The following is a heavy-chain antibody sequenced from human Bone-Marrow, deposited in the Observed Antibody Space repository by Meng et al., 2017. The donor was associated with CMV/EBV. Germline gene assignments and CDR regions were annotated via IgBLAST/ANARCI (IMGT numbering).Heavy chain of an antibody. CDR2: ISSSSSYI. CDR3: ARVAGGNRLYWYFDL. Sequence: GGSLRLSCAASGTSLSTFSMNWVRQAPGKGLEWVSSISSSSSYIYYADSVKGRFTISRDNAKNSLSLEMNNLRDEDKAVYYCARVAGGNRLYWYFDLWGRGTLV. J-gene: IGHJ2*01. CDR1: GTSLSTFS. D-gene: IGHD1-14*01. V-gene: IGHV3-21*01.